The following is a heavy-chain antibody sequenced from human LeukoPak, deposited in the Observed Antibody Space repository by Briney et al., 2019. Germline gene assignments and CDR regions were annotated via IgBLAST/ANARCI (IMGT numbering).Heavy chain of an antibody. Sequence: MTGGSLRLSCATSGFTFGNAWMSWVRQAPGKGLEWVGRIKSNTDGGTTDYAAPVKGRFTISRDDSKNTLYLQMNSLKPEDTAVYYCAAQGGSGDLRYWGQGTLVTVSS. D-gene: IGHD4-17*01. J-gene: IGHJ4*02. CDR2: IKSNTDGGTT. V-gene: IGHV3-15*01. CDR1: GFTFGNAW. CDR3: AAQGGSGDLRY.